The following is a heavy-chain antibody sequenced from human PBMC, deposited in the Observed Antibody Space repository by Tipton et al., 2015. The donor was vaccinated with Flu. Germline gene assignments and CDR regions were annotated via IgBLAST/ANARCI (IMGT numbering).Heavy chain of an antibody. CDR3: ARVNRNYYAMDV. J-gene: IGHJ6*02. V-gene: IGHV4-31*03. CDR1: GGSISSVAYY. CDR2: ISYSGTT. D-gene: IGHD1-14*01. Sequence: TLSLTCTVSGGSISSVAYYWSWIRQHPGRGLEWIGYISYSGTTYYNPSLKSRVTISVDTSKNQFPLKLSSVTAADTAVYYCARVNRNYYAMDVWGRGTTVTVSS.